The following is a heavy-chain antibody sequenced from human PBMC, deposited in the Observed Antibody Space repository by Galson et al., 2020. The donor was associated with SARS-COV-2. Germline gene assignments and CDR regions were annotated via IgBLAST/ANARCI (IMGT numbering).Heavy chain of an antibody. CDR3: ARGPYPYILTGYYKY. CDR1: GFTFSSYG. D-gene: IGHD3-9*01. CDR2: IWKGGSNK. V-gene: IGHV3-33*01. J-gene: IGHJ4*02. Sequence: GGSLRLSCAASGFTFSSYGMHWVPQAPGKGLEGGADIWKGGSNKHYADSVKGRFPISRDNSKNTLYLQMNSMRAEDTAVYYCARGPYPYILTGYYKYWGQGALVTVSS.